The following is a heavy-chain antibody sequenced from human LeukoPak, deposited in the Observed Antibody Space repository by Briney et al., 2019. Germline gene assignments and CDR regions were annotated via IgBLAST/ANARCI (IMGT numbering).Heavy chain of an antibody. J-gene: IGHJ6*04. Sequence: GESLKISCKGSGYSFTSYWISWVRQMPGKGLEWMGRIDPSDSYTNYSPSFQGHVTISADKSISAVYLQWSSLKASDTAMYYCARQEITMVRGVLYYYGMDVWGKGTTVTVSS. CDR1: GYSFTSYW. V-gene: IGHV5-10-1*01. CDR3: ARQEITMVRGVLYYYGMDV. CDR2: IDPSDSYT. D-gene: IGHD3-10*01.